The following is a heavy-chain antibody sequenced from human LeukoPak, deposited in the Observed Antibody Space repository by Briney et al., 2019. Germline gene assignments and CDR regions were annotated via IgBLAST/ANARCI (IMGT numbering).Heavy chain of an antibody. CDR2: INWNGGST. J-gene: IGHJ6*03. D-gene: IGHD2-2*02. Sequence: GGSLRLSCAASGFTFDDYGMSWVRQAPGKGLEWVSRINWNGGSTGYADSVKGRFTISRDNAKNSLYLQMNSLRAEDTALYYCARGICSSTSCYIIGYMDVWGKGTTVTVSS. CDR3: ARGICSSTSCYIIGYMDV. CDR1: GFTFDDYG. V-gene: IGHV3-20*04.